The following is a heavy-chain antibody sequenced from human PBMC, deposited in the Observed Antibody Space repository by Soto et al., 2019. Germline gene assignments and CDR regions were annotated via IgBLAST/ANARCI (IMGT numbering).Heavy chain of an antibody. CDR3: ARDRRTVIAAAGTPHNWFDP. Sequence: SVKVSCKASGGTFSSYAISWVRQAPGQGLEWMGGIIPIFGTTNYAQKFQGRVTITADKSTSTAYMELSSLRSEDTAVYYCARDRRTVIAAAGTPHNWFDPWGQGTLLTVSS. V-gene: IGHV1-69*06. J-gene: IGHJ5*02. CDR1: GGTFSSYA. CDR2: IIPIFGTT. D-gene: IGHD6-13*01.